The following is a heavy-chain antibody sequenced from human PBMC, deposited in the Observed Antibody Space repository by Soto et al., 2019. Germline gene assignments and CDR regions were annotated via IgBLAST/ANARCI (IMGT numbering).Heavy chain of an antibody. Sequence: SETLSLTCSVSNGSISGFYWTWIRQPPGKILEWIGYIHYSGRTDYNPSLTSRATMSVDTSKNQFSLNLKSITAADTAVYYCVRVGVGIGNHFDSWGRGTLVTVS. D-gene: IGHD1-26*01. J-gene: IGHJ4*02. V-gene: IGHV4-59*12. CDR3: VRVGVGIGNHFDS. CDR1: NGSISGFY. CDR2: IHYSGRT.